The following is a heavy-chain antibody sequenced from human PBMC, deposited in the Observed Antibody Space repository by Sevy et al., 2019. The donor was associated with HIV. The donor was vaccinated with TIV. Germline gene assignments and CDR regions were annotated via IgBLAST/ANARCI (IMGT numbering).Heavy chain of an antibody. D-gene: IGHD2-2*01. CDR2: INPNSGGT. CDR3: ARELAEIVVVAAAEGNWFDP. Sequence: ASVKVSCKASGYTFTGYYMHWVRQAPGQGLEWMGWINPNSGGTNYAQKFQGRVTMTRDTSISTAYMELCRLSSDDRAGYYCARELAEIVVVAAAEGNWFDPGGQGTLVTVSS. CDR1: GYTFTGYY. J-gene: IGHJ5*02. V-gene: IGHV1-2*02.